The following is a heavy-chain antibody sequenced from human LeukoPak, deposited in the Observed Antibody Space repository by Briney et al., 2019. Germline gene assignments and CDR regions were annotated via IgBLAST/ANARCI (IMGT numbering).Heavy chain of an antibody. V-gene: IGHV3-21*01. J-gene: IGHJ3*02. CDR2: ISSSSSYI. CDR3: ARGRPRGSGDAFDI. CDR1: GFTFSTYS. Sequence: GGSLRLSCAASGFTFSTYSMNLVRQAPRKGLEWVSSISSSSSYIYYADSVKGRFTISRDNAKNSLYLQMNSLRAEDTAVYYCARGRPRGSGDAFDIWGQGTMVTVSS. D-gene: IGHD1-26*01.